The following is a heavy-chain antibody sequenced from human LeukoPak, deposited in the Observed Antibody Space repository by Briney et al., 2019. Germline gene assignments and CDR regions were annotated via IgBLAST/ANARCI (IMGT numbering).Heavy chain of an antibody. D-gene: IGHD4-11*01. CDR1: GGSVSSSNYY. J-gene: IGHJ6*02. Sequence: PSETLSLACTVSGGSVSSSNYYWTWIRQPPGKGLEWIGYIHYSGSTKYNPSLKSRVTISVDTSKNQFSLKVSSVIAADTAVYYCAREWDYSYQPSYGMDVWGQGTTVTASS. CDR3: AREWDYSYQPSYGMDV. CDR2: IHYSGST. V-gene: IGHV4-61*01.